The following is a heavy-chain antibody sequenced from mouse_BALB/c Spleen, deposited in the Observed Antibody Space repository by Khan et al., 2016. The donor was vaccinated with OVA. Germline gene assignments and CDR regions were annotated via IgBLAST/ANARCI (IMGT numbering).Heavy chain of an antibody. CDR2: ISGDSNTI. Sequence: DVHLVESGGGLVQPGGSRKLSCAASGFTFSSYGMHWVRQAPEKGLEWVAYISGDSNTIYYADTVKGRFTISRDNPKNTLFLQMTSLMAEDTARDYCATSYFYGYYFDYWGPGTTLTVSS. D-gene: IGHD1-1*01. V-gene: IGHV5-17*02. J-gene: IGHJ2*01. CDR1: GFTFSSYG. CDR3: ATSYFYGYYFDY.